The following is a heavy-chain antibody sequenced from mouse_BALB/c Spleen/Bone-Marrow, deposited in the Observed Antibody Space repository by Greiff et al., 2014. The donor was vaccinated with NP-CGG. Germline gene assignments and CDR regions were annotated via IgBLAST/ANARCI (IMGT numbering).Heavy chain of an antibody. Sequence: EVKLQESGPGLAKPSQSLSLTCSVTGYSITSGYYWNWIRQFPGNKLEWMGYISYDGSNNYNPSLKNRISITRDTSKNQFFLKLNSVTTEDTATYYCAKGGIYLMDYWGQGTSVTVSS. CDR2: ISYDGSN. D-gene: IGHD5-5*01. J-gene: IGHJ4*01. CDR1: GYSITSGYY. CDR3: AKGGIYLMDY. V-gene: IGHV3-6*02.